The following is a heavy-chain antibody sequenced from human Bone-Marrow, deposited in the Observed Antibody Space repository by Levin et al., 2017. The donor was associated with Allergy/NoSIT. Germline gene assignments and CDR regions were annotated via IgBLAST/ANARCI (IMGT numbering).Heavy chain of an antibody. CDR2: ISASGSTI. D-gene: IGHD3-10*01. V-gene: IGHV3-48*01. J-gene: IGHJ4*02. Sequence: LSLTCAASGFTFSDYSMNWVRQAPGKGLEWVSYISASGSTIYYADSVKGRFTISRDNARNSLYLQMNSLRAEDTAVYYCARKVHGSGSYYFDYWGQGTLVTVSS. CDR1: GFTFSDYS. CDR3: ARKVHGSGSYYFDY.